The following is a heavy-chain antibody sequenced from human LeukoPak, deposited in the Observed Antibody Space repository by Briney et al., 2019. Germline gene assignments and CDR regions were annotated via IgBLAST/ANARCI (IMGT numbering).Heavy chain of an antibody. V-gene: IGHV2-5*02. CDR1: GFSLSTSGVA. J-gene: IGHJ3*02. Sequence: SGPTLVNPTQTLTLTCTFSGFSLSTSGVAVGWIRQPPGKALEWLALIYWDDDYRYSPSLKSRLIITKDTSKNQVFLTLTNMDPVDTATYFCAHRGTDSDLRPRAFEIWGQGTMVTVSS. CDR2: IYWDDDY. CDR3: AHRGTDSDLRPRAFEI. D-gene: IGHD1-26*01.